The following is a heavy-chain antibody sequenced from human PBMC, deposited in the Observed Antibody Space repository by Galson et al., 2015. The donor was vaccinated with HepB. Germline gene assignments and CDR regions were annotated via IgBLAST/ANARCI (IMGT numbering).Heavy chain of an antibody. CDR1: GFTFSSYA. CDR3: AKGYSGSYSGRGYYFDY. CDR2: ISGSGGYT. V-gene: IGHV3-23*01. Sequence: SLRLSCAASGFTFSSYAMSWVRQAPGKGLEWVSFISGSGGYTFYADSVKGRFTISRDNSKNTLYLQMNSLRAEDTAVYYCAKGYSGSYSGRGYYFDYWGQGTLVTVSS. J-gene: IGHJ4*02. D-gene: IGHD1-26*01.